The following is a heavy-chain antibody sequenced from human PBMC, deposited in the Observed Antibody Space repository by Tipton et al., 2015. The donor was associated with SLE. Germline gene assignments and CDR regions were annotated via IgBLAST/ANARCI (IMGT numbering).Heavy chain of an antibody. J-gene: IGHJ4*02. V-gene: IGHV4-34*01. CDR2: INHSGST. D-gene: IGHD6-13*01. Sequence: TLSLTCAVYGGSFSGYYWSWIRQPPGKGLEWIGEINHSGSTNYNPSLKSRVTMSVDTSKNQFSLKLNSVTAADTAMYYCARDGIVALIHYFDLWAQGTLVTISS. CDR1: GGSFSGYY. CDR3: ARDGIVALIHYFDL.